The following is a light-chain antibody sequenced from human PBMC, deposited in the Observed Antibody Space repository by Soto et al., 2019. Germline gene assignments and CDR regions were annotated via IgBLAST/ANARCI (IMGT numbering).Light chain of an antibody. Sequence: QSALTQPPSASGSPGQSVTISCTGTSSDVGGYNYVSGYQQHAGKAPKLMISEVSKRPSGVPDRFSGSKSGNTASLTVSGLQAEDEADYYCSSYAGSNNFGVFGGGTKLTVL. CDR1: SSDVGGYNY. J-gene: IGLJ2*01. CDR2: EVS. CDR3: SSYAGSNNFGV. V-gene: IGLV2-8*01.